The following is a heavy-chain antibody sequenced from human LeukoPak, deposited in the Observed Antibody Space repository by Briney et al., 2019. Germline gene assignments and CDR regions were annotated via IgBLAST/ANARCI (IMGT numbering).Heavy chain of an antibody. CDR2: ISSSSSAI. J-gene: IGHJ4*02. CDR3: ATYCSGWYLVY. Sequence: HPGGSLRLSCAASGFTFSSYAMHWVRQAPGKGLEWVSFISSSSSAIYYADSVKGRFTISRDDAKNSLYLQMNSLRDGDTAVYYCATYCSGWYLVYWGQGTLVTVSS. D-gene: IGHD6-19*01. V-gene: IGHV3-48*02. CDR1: GFTFSSYA.